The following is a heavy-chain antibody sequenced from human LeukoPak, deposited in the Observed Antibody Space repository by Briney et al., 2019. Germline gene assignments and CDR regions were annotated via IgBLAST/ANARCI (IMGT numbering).Heavy chain of an antibody. D-gene: IGHD4-17*01. CDR3: VRVRGLDYGDYVWFDP. CDR1: GGSISSYY. V-gene: IGHV4-59*01. J-gene: IGHJ5*02. CDR2: IYYSGST. Sequence: SETLSLTCTVSGGSISSYYWSWIRQPPGKGLEWIGYIYYSGSTNYNPSLKSRVTISVDTSKNQFSLKLSSVTAADTAVYYCVRVRGLDYGDYVWFDPWGQGTLVTVSS.